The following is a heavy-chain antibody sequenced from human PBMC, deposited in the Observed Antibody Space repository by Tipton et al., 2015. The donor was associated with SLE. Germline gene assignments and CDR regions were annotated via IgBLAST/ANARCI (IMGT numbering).Heavy chain of an antibody. CDR1: GGSMSSGGYY. Sequence: TLSLTCTVSGGSMSSGGYYWTWIRQLPGKGLEWIGCLYDFGTTYYNPSLKSRVTISADTSNNQFSLRLSSVAAADTAVYFCVRVSVSLRNFQDWGQGTLVTVSS. CDR3: VRVSVSLRNFQD. J-gene: IGHJ1*01. D-gene: IGHD4-17*01. CDR2: LYDFGTT. V-gene: IGHV4-31*03.